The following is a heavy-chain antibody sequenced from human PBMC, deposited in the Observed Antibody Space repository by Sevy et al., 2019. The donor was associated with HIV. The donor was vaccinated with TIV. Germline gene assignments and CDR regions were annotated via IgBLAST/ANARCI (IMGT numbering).Heavy chain of an antibody. CDR2: ISWNGDTI. CDR1: GFTFHDCA. D-gene: IGHD4-17*01. J-gene: IGHJ4*02. V-gene: IGHV3-9*01. Sequence: GGSLRLSCAASGFTFHDCAMHWVRQAPGKGLEWVSSISWNGDTIQYADSVKGRFTISRDNAKTSLYLQMTSLRTEDTALYYCAKGPHLSTDYLDSWGQGTPVTVSS. CDR3: AKGPHLSTDYLDS.